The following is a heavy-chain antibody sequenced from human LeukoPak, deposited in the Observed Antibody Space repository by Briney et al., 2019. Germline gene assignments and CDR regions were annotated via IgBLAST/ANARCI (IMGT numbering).Heavy chain of an antibody. D-gene: IGHD3-22*01. Sequence: KAGGSLRLSCAASGFTFSSYAMSWVRQAPGKGLEWVSAISGSGGSTYYADSVKGRFTISRDNAKNSLYLQMNSLRAEDTAVYYCARDRRAFTMIVETDDAFDIWGQGTMVTVSS. J-gene: IGHJ3*02. CDR3: ARDRRAFTMIVETDDAFDI. V-gene: IGHV3-23*01. CDR2: ISGSGGST. CDR1: GFTFSSYA.